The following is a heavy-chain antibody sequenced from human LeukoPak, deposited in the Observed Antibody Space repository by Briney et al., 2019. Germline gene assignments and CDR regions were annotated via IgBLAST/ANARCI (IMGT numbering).Heavy chain of an antibody. V-gene: IGHV3-74*01. CDR3: ARDLRVGAISFDY. J-gene: IGHJ4*02. D-gene: IGHD1-26*01. Sequence: GGSLRLSCAASGFTFSTYWMHWVRQAPGKGLVWVSRINSDGRSTSYADSVKGRFTISRDNAKNSLYLQMNSLRAEDTAVYYCARDLRVGAISFDYWGQGTLVTVSS. CDR1: GFTFSTYW. CDR2: INSDGRST.